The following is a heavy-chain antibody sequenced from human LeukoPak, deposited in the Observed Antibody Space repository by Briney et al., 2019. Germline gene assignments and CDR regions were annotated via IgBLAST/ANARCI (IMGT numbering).Heavy chain of an antibody. CDR3: ARTGISQLGFDY. J-gene: IGHJ4*02. V-gene: IGHV3-48*03. D-gene: IGHD6-6*01. CDR2: ISSSGSTI. CDR1: GFTFSSYE. Sequence: GGSLRLSCAASGFTFSSYEMNWVRQAPGKGLEWVSYISSSGSTIYYADSVKGRFTISRDNAKNSLYLQMNSLRAEDTAVYYCARTGISQLGFDYWGQGTLVAVSS.